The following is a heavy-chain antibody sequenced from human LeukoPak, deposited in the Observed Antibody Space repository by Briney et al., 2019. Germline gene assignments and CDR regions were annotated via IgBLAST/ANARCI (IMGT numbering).Heavy chain of an antibody. CDR2: IVVGSGNT. CDR1: GFTFTSSA. Sequence: ASVKVSCKASGFTFTSSAVQWVRQARGQRLEWIGWIVVGSGNTNYAQKLQERVTITRDMSTSTAYMELSSLRSEDTAVYYCAAAKYCSSTSCYALDYWGQGTLVTVSS. J-gene: IGHJ4*02. D-gene: IGHD2-2*01. CDR3: AAAKYCSSTSCYALDY. V-gene: IGHV1-58*01.